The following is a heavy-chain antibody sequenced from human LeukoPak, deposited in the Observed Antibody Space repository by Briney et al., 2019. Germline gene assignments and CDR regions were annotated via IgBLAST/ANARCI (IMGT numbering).Heavy chain of an antibody. Sequence: GGSLRLSCAASGFTFISYSMNWVRQAPGKGLEWVSSISSSSSYIYYADSVKGRFTISRDNAKNSLYLQMNSLRAEATAVYYCARSAAYGGNSEGDYWGQGTLVTVSS. V-gene: IGHV3-21*01. J-gene: IGHJ4*02. CDR2: ISSSSSYI. CDR3: ARSAAYGGNSEGDY. D-gene: IGHD4-23*01. CDR1: GFTFISYS.